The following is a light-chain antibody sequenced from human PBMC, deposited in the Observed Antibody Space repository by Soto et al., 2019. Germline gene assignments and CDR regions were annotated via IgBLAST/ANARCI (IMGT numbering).Light chain of an antibody. CDR2: DVS. V-gene: IGLV2-14*03. Sequence: QSVLTQPASVSGSPGQSITISCTGTSSDVGGYNYVSWYQQHPGKAPKLMIFDVSNRPSGVSNRFSGSKSGNTASLTISGFQAGDEADYYCSSYTSSSTLEVFGTGTKVTVL. CDR3: SSYTSSSTLEV. CDR1: SSDVGGYNY. J-gene: IGLJ1*01.